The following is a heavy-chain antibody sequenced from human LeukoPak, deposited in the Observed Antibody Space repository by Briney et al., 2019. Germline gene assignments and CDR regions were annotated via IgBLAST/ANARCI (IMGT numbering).Heavy chain of an antibody. CDR2: ISISSNYI. D-gene: IGHD5-18*01. CDR1: GFTFSRYG. V-gene: IGHV3-21*04. Sequence: GGSLRLSCAASGFTFSRYGMNWVRPARGKGLEWVSSISISSNYIYYPASLKGRFTISRDNSKNTLYLQMNSLTAEHTAVYYCAKFDGVQLWLPSYYYYMDVWGKETTVTVSS. CDR3: AKFDGVQLWLPSYYYYMDV. J-gene: IGHJ6*03.